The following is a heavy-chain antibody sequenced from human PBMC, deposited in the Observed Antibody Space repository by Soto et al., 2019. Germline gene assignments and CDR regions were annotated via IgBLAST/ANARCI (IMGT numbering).Heavy chain of an antibody. J-gene: IGHJ3*01. V-gene: IGHV3-48*01. CDR3: ARVTLRSMGPKDAFDL. CDR1: GFTFSSYS. D-gene: IGHD3-16*01. CDR2: ISSSSSTI. Sequence: EVQLVESGGGLVQPGGSLRLSCAASGFTFSSYSMNWVRQAPGKGLEWVSYISSSSSTIYYADSVKGRFTISRDNAKNSLYRQMNSLRAEDTAVYYCARVTLRSMGPKDAFDLWGQGTMVTVSS.